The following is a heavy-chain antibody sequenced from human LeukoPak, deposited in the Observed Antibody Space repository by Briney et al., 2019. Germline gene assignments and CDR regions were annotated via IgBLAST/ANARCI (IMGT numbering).Heavy chain of an antibody. J-gene: IGHJ4*02. CDR3: AAEGGVAAAGTNYFDY. CDR1: GGSISSGGYY. V-gene: IGHV4-31*03. Sequence: SETLSLTCTVSGGSISSGGYYWSWIRQHPGKGLEWLGYIYYSGSTYYNPSLKSRVTISVDTSKNQFSLKLSSVTAADTAVYYCAAEGGVAAAGTNYFDYWGQGTLVTVSS. CDR2: IYYSGST. D-gene: IGHD6-13*01.